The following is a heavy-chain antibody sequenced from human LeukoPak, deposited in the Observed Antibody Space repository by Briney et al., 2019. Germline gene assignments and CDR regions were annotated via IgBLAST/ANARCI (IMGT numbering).Heavy chain of an antibody. J-gene: IGHJ4*02. CDR1: GGSFSGYY. CDR2: INHSGST. V-gene: IGHV4-34*01. Sequence: PSETLSLTCAVYGGSFSGYYWSWLRQPPGKGLEWIGEINHSGSTNYNPSLKSRVTISVDTSKNQFSLKLSSVTAADTAVYYCARGPLDIVVVVAATYGGFDYWGQGTLVTVSS. D-gene: IGHD2-15*01. CDR3: ARGPLDIVVVVAATYGGFDY.